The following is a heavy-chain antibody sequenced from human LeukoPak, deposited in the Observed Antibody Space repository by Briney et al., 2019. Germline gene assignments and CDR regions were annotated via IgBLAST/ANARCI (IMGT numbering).Heavy chain of an antibody. J-gene: IGHJ4*02. Sequence: GGSLRLYCAASGFTFGDYAMSWIRKAPGKGLEWVGFIRSKAYGETADYAASVKGRFTISRDDSKAIAYLQMNSLKTEDTAVYHCTRDRGAYNLYDYWGQGTLVTVSS. CDR3: TRDRGAYNLYDY. V-gene: IGHV3-49*03. CDR1: GFTFGDYA. CDR2: IRSKAYGETA. D-gene: IGHD1-1*01.